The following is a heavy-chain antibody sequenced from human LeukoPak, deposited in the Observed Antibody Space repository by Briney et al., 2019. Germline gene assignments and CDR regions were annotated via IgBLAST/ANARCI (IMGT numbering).Heavy chain of an antibody. Sequence: SETLSLTCTVSGGSISSYYWSWIRQPPGKGLEWIGYIYYSGSTNYNPSLKSRVTISVDTSKNQFSLELSSVTAADTAVYYCARHDTGTTPFDYWGQGTLVTVSS. J-gene: IGHJ4*02. V-gene: IGHV4-59*08. CDR2: IYYSGST. CDR3: ARHDTGTTPFDY. D-gene: IGHD1-1*01. CDR1: GGSISSYY.